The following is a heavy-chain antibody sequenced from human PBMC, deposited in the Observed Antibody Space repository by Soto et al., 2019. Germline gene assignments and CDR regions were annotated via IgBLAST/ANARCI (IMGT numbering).Heavy chain of an antibody. CDR1: GYTFTSCD. CDR2: MNPSTGNT. Sequence: GASVKVSCKASGYTFTSCDIHWVRQAPGQGLEWMGWMNPSTGNTGFAQKFQGRVTMTRNTAISTAYMELRSLTSEDTAVYYCARRKERSGPHYFDSWGQGXLVTVYS. V-gene: IGHV1-8*01. CDR3: ARRKERSGPHYFDS. J-gene: IGHJ4*02.